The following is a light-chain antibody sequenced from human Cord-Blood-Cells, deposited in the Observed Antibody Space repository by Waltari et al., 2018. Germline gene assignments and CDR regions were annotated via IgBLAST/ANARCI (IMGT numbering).Light chain of an antibody. CDR1: SSDVGSYNL. CDR2: EGS. V-gene: IGLV2-23*01. CDR3: CSYAGSSTWV. J-gene: IGLJ3*02. Sequence: QSALTQPASVSGSPGQSLTISCTGTSSDVGSYNLVSWDQQHPGKAPKHMIYEGSKRPSGVSNRFSGSKSCNTASRTISGLQAEDEADYYCCSYAGSSTWVFGGGTKLTVL.